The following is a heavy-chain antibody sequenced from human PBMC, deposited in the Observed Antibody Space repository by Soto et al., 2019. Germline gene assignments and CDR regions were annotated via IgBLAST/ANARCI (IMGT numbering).Heavy chain of an antibody. CDR1: GGSFSGYY. J-gene: IGHJ6*02. V-gene: IGHV4-34*01. CDR2: INHSGST. Sequence: KTSETLSLTCAVYGGSFSGYYWSWIRQPPGKGLEWIGEINHSGSTNYNPSLKSRVTISVDTSKNQFSLKLSSVTAADTAVYYCARALGPTVTIYYYYGMDVWGQGTTVTVSS. D-gene: IGHD4-4*01. CDR3: ARALGPTVTIYYYYGMDV.